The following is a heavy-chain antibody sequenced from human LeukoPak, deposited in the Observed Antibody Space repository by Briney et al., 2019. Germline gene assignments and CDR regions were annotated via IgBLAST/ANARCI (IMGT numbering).Heavy chain of an antibody. CDR3: AREPPDNYDSRSYSYLGYGMDV. D-gene: IGHD3-10*01. CDR2: FDPEDGET. V-gene: IGHV1-24*01. J-gene: IGHJ6*02. Sequence: ASVKVSCKVSGYTLTELSMHWVRQAPGKGLEWMGGFDPEDGETIYAQKFQGRVTMTEDTSTDTAYVELNSLRAEDTAVYYCAREPPDNYDSRSYSYLGYGMDVWGQGTTVTVSS. CDR1: GYTLTELS.